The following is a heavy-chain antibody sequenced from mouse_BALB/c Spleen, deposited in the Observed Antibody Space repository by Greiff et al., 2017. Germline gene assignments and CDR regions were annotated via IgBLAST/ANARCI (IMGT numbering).Heavy chain of an antibody. CDR1: GYSITSGYY. Sequence: EVQLQESGPGLVKPSQSLSLTCSVTGYSITSGYYWNWIRQFPGNKLEWMGYISYDGSNNYNPSLKNRISITRDTSKNQFFLKLNSVTTEDTATYYCARWPYWYFDVWGAGTTVTVSS. V-gene: IGHV3-6*02. J-gene: IGHJ1*01. CDR2: ISYDGSN. CDR3: ARWPYWYFDV.